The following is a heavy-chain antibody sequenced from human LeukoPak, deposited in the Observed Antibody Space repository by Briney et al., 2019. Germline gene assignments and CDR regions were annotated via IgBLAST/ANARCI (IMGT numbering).Heavy chain of an antibody. V-gene: IGHV1-2*02. Sequence: AASVKVSFKASGYTFTGYYMHWVRQAPGQGLEWMGWINPNSGGTNYAQKFQGRVTMTRDTSISTAYMELSRLRSDDTAVYYCAGGVRWELPSYFDYWGQGTLVTVSS. CDR2: INPNSGGT. J-gene: IGHJ4*02. CDR3: AGGVRWELPSYFDY. CDR1: GYTFTGYY. D-gene: IGHD1-26*01.